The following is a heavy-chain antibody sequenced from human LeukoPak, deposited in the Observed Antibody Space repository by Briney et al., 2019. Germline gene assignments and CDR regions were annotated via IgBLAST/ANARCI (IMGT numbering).Heavy chain of an antibody. V-gene: IGHV4-59*01. CDR1: GGSISSYY. J-gene: IGHJ4*02. Sequence: SETLSLTCTVSGGSISSYYWSWIRQPPGKGLEWIGYIYYSGSTNYNPSLKSRVTISVDTSKNQFSLKLSSVTAADTAMYYCARGGVAVAGRGYFDYWGQGTLVTVSS. CDR2: IYYSGST. CDR3: ARGGVAVAGRGYFDY. D-gene: IGHD6-19*01.